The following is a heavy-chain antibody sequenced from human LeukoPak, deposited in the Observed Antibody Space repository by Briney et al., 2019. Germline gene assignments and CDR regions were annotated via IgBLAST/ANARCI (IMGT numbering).Heavy chain of an antibody. Sequence: ASVKVSCKASGYTFTSYGISWVRQAPGQGLEWMGWTSAYNGNTNYAQKLQGRVTMTTDTSTSTAYMELRSLRSDDTAVYYCARAEEADFDWLFFYYYGMDVWGQGTTVTVSS. V-gene: IGHV1-18*01. CDR1: GYTFTSYG. CDR3: ARAEEADFDWLFFYYYGMDV. CDR2: TSAYNGNT. D-gene: IGHD3-9*01. J-gene: IGHJ6*02.